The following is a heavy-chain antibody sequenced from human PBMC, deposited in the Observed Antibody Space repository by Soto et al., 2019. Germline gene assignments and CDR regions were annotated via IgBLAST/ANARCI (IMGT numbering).Heavy chain of an antibody. Sequence: PSQTLSLTCXISGDSVSSNSAAWHWIRQSPSRGLEWLGKTYYRSKWYSDYAVSVKSRIIIIPDTSKNQFSLQLNSVTPEDTAVFHCARDKSSSWTGYYFDYWGQGALVTVSS. V-gene: IGHV6-1*01. CDR2: TYYRSKWYS. D-gene: IGHD6-13*01. CDR3: ARDKSSSWTGYYFDY. CDR1: GDSVSSNSAA. J-gene: IGHJ4*02.